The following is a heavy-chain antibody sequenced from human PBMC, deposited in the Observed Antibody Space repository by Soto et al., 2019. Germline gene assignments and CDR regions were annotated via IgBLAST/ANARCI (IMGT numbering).Heavy chain of an antibody. Sequence: QVQLVQSGAEVKKPGSSVKVSCKASGGTFSSYAISWVRQAPGQGLEWMGGIIPIFGTANYAQKFQGRVTITADESTSTAYMELSSLRSEDTAVYYCAREGGGDSSSSGGNWFDPWGQGTLVTVSS. CDR3: AREGGGDSSSSGGNWFDP. J-gene: IGHJ5*02. CDR2: IIPIFGTA. CDR1: GGTFSSYA. D-gene: IGHD6-6*01. V-gene: IGHV1-69*01.